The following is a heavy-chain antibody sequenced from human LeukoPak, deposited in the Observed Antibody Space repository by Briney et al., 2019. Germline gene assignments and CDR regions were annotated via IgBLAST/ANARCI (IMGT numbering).Heavy chain of an antibody. CDR2: IYYSGST. Sequence: SQTLSLTCTVSGGSISSGDYYWSWIRQPPGKGLEWIGYIYYSGSTYYNPSLKSRVTISVDTSKNQFSLKLSSVTAADTAVYYCASSGPAYSSPTTYYYYYYMDVWGKGTTITVSS. D-gene: IGHD6-13*01. J-gene: IGHJ6*03. V-gene: IGHV4-30-4*08. CDR1: GGSISSGDYY. CDR3: ASSGPAYSSPTTYYYYYYMDV.